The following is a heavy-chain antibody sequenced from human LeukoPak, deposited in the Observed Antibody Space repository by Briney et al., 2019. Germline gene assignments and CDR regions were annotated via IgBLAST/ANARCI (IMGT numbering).Heavy chain of an antibody. V-gene: IGHV4-59*12. CDR2: IYYSGST. CDR1: GGSISSYY. Sequence: SETLSLTCTVSGGSISSYYWSWIRQPPGEGLEWIGYIYYSGSTNYNPSLKSRVTISVDTSKNQFSLKLSSVTAADTAVYYCARSGYTTRRHAAFDIWGQGTMVTVSS. D-gene: IGHD6-13*01. CDR3: ARSGYTTRRHAAFDI. J-gene: IGHJ3*02.